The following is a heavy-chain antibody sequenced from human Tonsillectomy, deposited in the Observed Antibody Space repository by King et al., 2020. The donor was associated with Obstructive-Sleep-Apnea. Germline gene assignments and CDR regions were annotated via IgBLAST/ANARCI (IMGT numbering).Heavy chain of an antibody. CDR1: GYTFTSYG. CDR3: ARDVGYSGFGYYYGMDV. V-gene: IGHV1-18*01. J-gene: IGHJ6*02. Sequence: VQLVESGAEVKKPGASVKVSCKASGYTFTSYGISWVRQAPGQGLEWMGWISAYNGNTNYAQRLQGRGTMTTDTSTSTAFMELRSLRSDDTAVYYCARDVGYSGFGYYYGMDVWGQGTTVTVAS. D-gene: IGHD5-12*01. CDR2: ISAYNGNT.